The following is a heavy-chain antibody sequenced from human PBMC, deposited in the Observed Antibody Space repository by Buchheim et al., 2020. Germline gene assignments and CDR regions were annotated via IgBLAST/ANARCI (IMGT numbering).Heavy chain of an antibody. Sequence: QVQLQESGPGLVKPSETLSLTCTVSGGSVSSGSYYWSWIRQPPGKGLEWIGYIYYSGSTNYNPSLKSRVTISVDTSNNQFSLKLSSVTAADTAVYYCARGSSDFWSGYSPLYGMDVGGQGTT. J-gene: IGHJ6*02. CDR3: ARGSSDFWSGYSPLYGMDV. CDR2: IYYSGST. V-gene: IGHV4-61*01. CDR1: GGSVSSGSYY. D-gene: IGHD3-3*01.